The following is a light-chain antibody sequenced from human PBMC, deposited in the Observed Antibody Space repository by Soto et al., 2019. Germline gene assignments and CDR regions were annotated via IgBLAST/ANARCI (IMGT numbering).Light chain of an antibody. CDR2: EVG. CDR3: SSYTSSNFWV. Sequence: QSVLTQPASVSGSPGQSITISCTGTSSDVGGYNYDSWCQQHPGKAPKLMIYEVGSRPSGISNRFSDSKSGNTASLTISGLQAEAEADYYCSSYTSSNFWVFGEGTKVT. J-gene: IGLJ3*02. V-gene: IGLV2-14*01. CDR1: SSDVGGYNY.